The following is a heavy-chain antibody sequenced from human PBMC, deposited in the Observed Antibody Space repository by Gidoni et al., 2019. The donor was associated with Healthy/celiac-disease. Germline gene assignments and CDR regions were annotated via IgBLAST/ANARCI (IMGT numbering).Heavy chain of an antibody. Sequence: QVQLVQSGAEVKKPGSSVKVSCQASGGTFSSYAISWVRQAPGQGLEWMGGIIPIFGTANYAQKFQGRVTITADESTSTAYMELSSLRSEDTAVYYCASNIVVGATGDDAFDIWGQGTMVTVSS. V-gene: IGHV1-69*01. CDR2: IIPIFGTA. J-gene: IGHJ3*02. D-gene: IGHD1-26*01. CDR3: ASNIVVGATGDDAFDI. CDR1: GGTFSSYA.